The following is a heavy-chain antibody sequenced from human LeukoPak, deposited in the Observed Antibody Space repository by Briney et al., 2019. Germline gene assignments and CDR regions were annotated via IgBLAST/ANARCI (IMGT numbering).Heavy chain of an antibody. J-gene: IGHJ3*02. CDR2: ISGSGGST. CDR1: GFTFSSYA. CDR3: XXHLRLLYCSSTSCXXAFDI. D-gene: IGHD2-2*01. V-gene: IGHV3-23*01. Sequence: GXSLRXSCAASGFTFSSYAMSWVRQAPGKGLEWISAISGSGGSTYYADSVKGRFTISRDNSKNTLYLQMNSLRAEDTAVYYCXXHLRLLYCSSTSCXXAFDIWGQGTMVTVSS.